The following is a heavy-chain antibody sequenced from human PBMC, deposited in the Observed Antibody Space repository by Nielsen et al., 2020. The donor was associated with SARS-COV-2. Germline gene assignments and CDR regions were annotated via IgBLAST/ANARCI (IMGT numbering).Heavy chain of an antibody. D-gene: IGHD3-16*01. V-gene: IGHV3-7*03. J-gene: IGHJ4*02. Sequence: GESLKISCAASGFSFRNYWMSWVRQPPGKGLEYVAHIKQDGSDKYYVDSVKGRFTISRDNAKNSLHLQMSSLRADDTAIYYCARADTVIITGPYDYWGQGTLVTVSS. CDR2: IKQDGSDK. CDR3: ARADTVIITGPYDY. CDR1: GFSFRNYW.